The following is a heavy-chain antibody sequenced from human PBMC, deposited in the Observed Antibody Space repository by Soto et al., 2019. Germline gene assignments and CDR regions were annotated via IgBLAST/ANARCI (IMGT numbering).Heavy chain of an antibody. CDR1: GGSISSYY. D-gene: IGHD3-10*01. Sequence: PSETLSLTCTVSGGSISSYYWSWIRQPPGKGLEWIGYIYYSGSTNYNPSLKSRVTISVDTSKNQFSLKLSSVTAADTAVYYCAGVTPLLEDSGYFDYWGQGTLVTVSS. CDR3: AGVTPLLEDSGYFDY. J-gene: IGHJ4*02. CDR2: IYYSGST. V-gene: IGHV4-59*01.